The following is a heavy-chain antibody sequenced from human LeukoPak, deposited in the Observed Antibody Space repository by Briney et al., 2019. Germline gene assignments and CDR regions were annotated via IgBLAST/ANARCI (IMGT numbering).Heavy chain of an antibody. V-gene: IGHV4-39*01. CDR3: ARHKTGDNEDFDY. J-gene: IGHJ4*02. CDR2: IYYSGST. D-gene: IGHD7-27*01. CDR1: GGSISSSSYY. Sequence: SETLSLTCTVSGGSISSSSYYWGWIRQPPGKGLEWIGSIYYSGSTYYNPSLKSRVTISVDTSKNQFSLKLSSVTAADTAVYYCARHKTGDNEDFDYWGQGTLVTASS.